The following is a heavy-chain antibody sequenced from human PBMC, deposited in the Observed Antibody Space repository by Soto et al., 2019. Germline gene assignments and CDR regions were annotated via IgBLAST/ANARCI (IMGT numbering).Heavy chain of an antibody. J-gene: IGHJ4*02. V-gene: IGHV1-18*04. D-gene: IGHD6-13*01. CDR2: ISAYNGNT. Sequence: QVQLVQSGAEVKKPGASVKVSCKASGYTFTSYGISWVRQAPGQGLEWMGWISAYNGNTNYAQKLQGRVTITPDTSTSTAYMELRSLRSDDTAVYYCARDKAKQQLVRTGLVDWGQGTLVTVSS. CDR1: GYTFTSYG. CDR3: ARDKAKQQLVRTGLVD.